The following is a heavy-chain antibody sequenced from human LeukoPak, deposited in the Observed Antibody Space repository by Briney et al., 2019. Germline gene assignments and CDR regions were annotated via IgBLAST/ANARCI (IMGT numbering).Heavy chain of an antibody. CDR1: GFTVSSNY. CDR3: ARDDARYYDILTGYYREYYGMDV. CDR2: ISSSSSYI. V-gene: IGHV3-21*01. J-gene: IGHJ6*02. D-gene: IGHD3-9*01. Sequence: GGSLRLSCAASGFTVSSNYMNWVRQAPGKGLEWVSSISSSSSYIYYADSVKGRFTISRDNAKNSLYLQMNSLRAEDTAVYYCARDDARYYDILTGYYREYYGMDVWGQGTTVTVSS.